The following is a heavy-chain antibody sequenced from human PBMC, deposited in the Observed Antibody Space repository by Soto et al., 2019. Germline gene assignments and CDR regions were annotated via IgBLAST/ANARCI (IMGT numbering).Heavy chain of an antibody. J-gene: IGHJ6*03. D-gene: IGHD6-6*01. CDR2: IKQDGSEK. CDR1: GFTFSSYW. V-gene: IGHV3-7*01. Sequence: GGSLRLSCAASGFTFSSYWMSWVRQAPGKGLEWVANIKQDGSEKYYVDSVKGRFTISRDNAKNSLYLQMNSLRAEDTAVYYCARAPAARREDYYYYYYMDVWGKGTTVTVSS. CDR3: ARAPAARREDYYYYYYMDV.